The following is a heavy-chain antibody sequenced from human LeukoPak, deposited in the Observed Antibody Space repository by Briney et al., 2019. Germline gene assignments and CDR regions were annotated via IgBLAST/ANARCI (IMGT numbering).Heavy chain of an antibody. CDR3: ARAIVVVVAATLRRAFDI. Sequence: SETLSLTCAVSGGSTSSSNWWSWVRQPPGKGLEWIGEIYHSGSTNYNPSLKSRVTISVDKSKNQFSLKLSSVTAADTAVYYCARAIVVVVAATLRRAFDIWGQGTMVTVSS. D-gene: IGHD2-15*01. CDR2: IYHSGST. CDR1: GGSTSSSNW. V-gene: IGHV4-4*02. J-gene: IGHJ3*02.